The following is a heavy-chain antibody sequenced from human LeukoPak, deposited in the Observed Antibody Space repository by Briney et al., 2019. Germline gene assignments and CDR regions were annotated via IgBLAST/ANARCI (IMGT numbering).Heavy chain of an antibody. J-gene: IGHJ6*02. CDR2: INGAGTTT. V-gene: IGHV3-74*01. D-gene: IGHD1-26*01. Sequence: GGSLRLSCGASGYSFSSYWMHWVRQVPGKGLVWVSRINGAGTTTTYADSVKGRFTISRDNAKSTLSLEMDSLRVEDTAVYYCIRGVSGYYSYYAMDVWGQGTTVIVSS. CDR1: GYSFSSYW. CDR3: IRGVSGYYSYYAMDV.